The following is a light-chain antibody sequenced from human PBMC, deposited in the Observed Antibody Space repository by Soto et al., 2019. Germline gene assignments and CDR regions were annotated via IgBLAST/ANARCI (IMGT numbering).Light chain of an antibody. J-gene: IGLJ1*01. CDR1: SGYVGTYSL. V-gene: IGLV2-23*01. Sequence: QSALAQPASVSGSPGQSITISCTGASGYVGTYSLVSWYQQHPGKAPKVVIYEGHKRPSGVPDRFSGSTSVNTAPLTISGLQTDDEADYYCCLYVGATTYVFGTGTKLTVL. CDR2: EGH. CDR3: CLYVGATTYV.